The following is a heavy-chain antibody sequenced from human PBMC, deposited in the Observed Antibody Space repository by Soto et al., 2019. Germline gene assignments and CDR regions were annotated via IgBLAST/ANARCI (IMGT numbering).Heavy chain of an antibody. Sequence: ASVKVSCKASGCTFTSYGISWVRQAPGQGLEWMGWISAYNGNTNYAQKLQGRVTMTTDTSTSTAYMELRSLRSDDTAVYYCARDQVGSSGYLTGFWGQGTLVTVSS. V-gene: IGHV1-18*04. D-gene: IGHD3-22*01. J-gene: IGHJ4*02. CDR3: ARDQVGSSGYLTGF. CDR1: GCTFTSYG. CDR2: ISAYNGNT.